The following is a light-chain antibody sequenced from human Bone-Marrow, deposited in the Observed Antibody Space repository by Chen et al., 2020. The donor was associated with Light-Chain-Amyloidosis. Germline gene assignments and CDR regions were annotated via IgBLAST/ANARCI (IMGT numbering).Light chain of an antibody. V-gene: IGLV3-25*03. Sequence: SYELTQPPPVSVSPGQTARITCSGDDLPTKYAYWYQQKPGQAPVLVIHRDTERPSGISERFSGSSSGTTDTLTISGVQAEDEADYHCQSADSSGTYEVIFGGGTKLPVL. CDR2: RDT. CDR3: QSADSSGTYEVI. CDR1: DLPTKY. J-gene: IGLJ2*01.